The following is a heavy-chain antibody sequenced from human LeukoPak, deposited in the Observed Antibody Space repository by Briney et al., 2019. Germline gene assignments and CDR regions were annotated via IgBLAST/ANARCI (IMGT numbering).Heavy chain of an antibody. V-gene: IGHV3-23*01. CDR3: ARALGYCTNGVCYRSGYYFDY. CDR2: ISGSGGST. CDR1: GFTFSSYA. J-gene: IGHJ4*02. D-gene: IGHD2-8*01. Sequence: AGGSLRLSCAASGFTFSSYAMSWVRQAPGKGLEWVSAISGSGGSTGYADSVKGRFTTSRDNAKNSLYLQMNSLRAEDTALYYCARALGYCTNGVCYRSGYYFDYWGQGTLVTVSS.